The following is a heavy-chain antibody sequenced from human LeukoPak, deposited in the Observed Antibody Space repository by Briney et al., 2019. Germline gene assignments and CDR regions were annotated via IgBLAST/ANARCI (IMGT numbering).Heavy chain of an antibody. J-gene: IGHJ5*02. CDR1: GYSISSGY. V-gene: IGHV3-30*18. CDR2: ISYDGSNK. Sequence: LSLTCTVSGYSISSGYYWGWIRQPPGKGLEWVAVISYDGSNKYYADSVKGRFTISRDNSKNTLYLQMNSLRAEDTAVYYCAKDLYYGSNWFDPWGQGTLVTVSS. D-gene: IGHD3-10*01. CDR3: AKDLYYGSNWFDP.